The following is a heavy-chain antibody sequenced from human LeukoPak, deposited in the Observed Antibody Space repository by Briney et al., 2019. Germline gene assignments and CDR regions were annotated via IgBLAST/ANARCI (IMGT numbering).Heavy chain of an antibody. Sequence: SETLSLTCTVSGDSISSYYWSWIRQPPGKGLECIGYIYYSGSTNYNPSLKSRVTISVDTSKNQFSLKLSSVTAADTAVYYCARLYNYGPLDYWGQGALVTVSS. D-gene: IGHD5-18*01. CDR1: GDSISSYY. CDR3: ARLYNYGPLDY. V-gene: IGHV4-59*01. J-gene: IGHJ4*02. CDR2: IYYSGST.